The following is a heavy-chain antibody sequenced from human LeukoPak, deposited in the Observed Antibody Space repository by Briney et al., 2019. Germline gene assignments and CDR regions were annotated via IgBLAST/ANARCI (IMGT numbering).Heavy chain of an antibody. J-gene: IGHJ4*02. CDR2: IGPDGSGP. V-gene: IGHV3-7*01. Sequence: GGSLRLSCETSGFTAGFTFSTSYMTWVRQAPGMGLEWVAEIGPDGSGPVYVDSVKGRFTISRDNAKNSLHLQMNSLRVEETAVYYCARDFSWRQFDYWGLGTLVTVSS. CDR3: ARDFSWRQFDY. CDR1: GFTAGFTFSTSY.